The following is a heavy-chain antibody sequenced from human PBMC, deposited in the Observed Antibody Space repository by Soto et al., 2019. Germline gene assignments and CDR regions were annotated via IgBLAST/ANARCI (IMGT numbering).Heavy chain of an antibody. V-gene: IGHV4-30-2*01. CDR1: GGSISSGGYS. CDR3: VRGPPFLP. J-gene: IGHJ5*02. CDR2: IYHSGSI. D-gene: IGHD3-3*02. Sequence: TSETLSLTCTVSGGSISSGGYSWSWIRQPPGKGLEWIGYIYHSGSIYYNPYLKSRVTISVDRSKNQFSLKLNSVTAADTAVYYCVRGPPFLPWGQGTLVTVSS.